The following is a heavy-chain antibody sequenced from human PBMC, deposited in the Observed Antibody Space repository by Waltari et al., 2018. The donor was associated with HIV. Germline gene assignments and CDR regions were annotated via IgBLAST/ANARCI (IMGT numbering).Heavy chain of an antibody. CDR3: ARLPETADFGNYFDF. V-gene: IGHV4-39*02. CDR1: GGSIIHSGYF. J-gene: IGHJ4*02. CDR2: INYRGTT. Sequence: QLQLQESGPGLVKPSETLSLTCSVSGGSIIHSGYFRVWVRQPPGKGLEWIGSINYRGTTYYNRSLGTRVTLSVDTSKNNFSLKLNSVTAADTAVYYCARLPETADFGNYFDFWGQGTLVTVFS. D-gene: IGHD3-3*01.